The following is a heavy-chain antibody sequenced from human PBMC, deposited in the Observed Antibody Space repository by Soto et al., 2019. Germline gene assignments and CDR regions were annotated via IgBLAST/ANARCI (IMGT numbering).Heavy chain of an antibody. J-gene: IGHJ4*02. CDR1: GDSVTSDDSY. V-gene: IGHV4-39*01. CDR3: ARQMRGPIPHFVWLTPVTS. Sequence: QLRLQESGPGLVKPSGTLSLTCTVSGDSVTSDDSYWGWIRRPPGQGLDWIGTISHTWETFYNPPLNSRLTMSRYASKNQFSLKLASSTAADAGVFSRARQMRGPIPHFVWLTPVTSRGQGILVTVSS. D-gene: IGHD3-9*01. CDR2: ISHTWET.